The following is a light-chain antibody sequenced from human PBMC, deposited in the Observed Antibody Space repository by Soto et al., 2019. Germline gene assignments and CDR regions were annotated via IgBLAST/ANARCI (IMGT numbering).Light chain of an antibody. CDR2: GSS. J-gene: IGKJ1*01. CDR3: QHYGSSLLT. Sequence: EIVLTQSPGTLSLSPGERATLSCRASQTVSSTYLAWYQQKPGQAPRLLIYGSSSRPTDIPDRFSGSGAGTDFTLTISRLEPEDFAVYYCQHYGSSLLTFGQGTKVEI. CDR1: QTVSSTY. V-gene: IGKV3-20*01.